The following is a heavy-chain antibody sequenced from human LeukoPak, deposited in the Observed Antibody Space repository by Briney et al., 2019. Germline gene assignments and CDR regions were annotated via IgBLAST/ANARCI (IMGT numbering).Heavy chain of an antibody. Sequence: GRSLRLFCAASGFTFSSYGMHWVRQAPGKGLEWVAVIWYDGSNKYYADSVKGRFTISRDNSKNTLYLQMNSLRAEDTAVYYCARAYPLPVVVTLADWGQGTLVTVSS. CDR2: IWYDGSNK. CDR1: GFTFSSYG. V-gene: IGHV3-33*01. CDR3: ARAYPLPVVVTLAD. D-gene: IGHD2-21*02. J-gene: IGHJ4*02.